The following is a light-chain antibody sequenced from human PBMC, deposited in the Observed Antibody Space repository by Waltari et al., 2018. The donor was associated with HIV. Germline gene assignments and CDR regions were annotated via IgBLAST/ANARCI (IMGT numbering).Light chain of an antibody. Sequence: QSVLTQPPSVSGAPGQRVTISCTGSSSNIGAGYDIHWYQQLPGTAPKLLIYGNYNRPSGVPDRCSGSKSGTSASLAITGLQSEDVADYYCQSYDSSLSGWVFGGGTKLTVL. CDR1: SSNIGAGYD. CDR3: QSYDSSLSGWV. CDR2: GNY. V-gene: IGLV1-40*01. J-gene: IGLJ3*02.